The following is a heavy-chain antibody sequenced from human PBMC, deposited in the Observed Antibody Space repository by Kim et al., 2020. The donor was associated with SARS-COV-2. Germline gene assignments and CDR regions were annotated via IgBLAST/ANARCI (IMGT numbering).Heavy chain of an antibody. CDR3: ARRAVDSSGTYYFDY. D-gene: IGHD3-22*01. CDR2: SYSDWSGT. Sequence: GGSLRLSCAASGFTFSSYWMHWVRQAPGKGLVWVSRSYSDWSGTSYSDSLKGRFTISRENAKNTLYLQMNSLRAEDMALYYCARRAVDSSGTYYFDYWGQGTLVTVSS. CDR1: GFTFSSYW. V-gene: IGHV3-74*01. J-gene: IGHJ4*02.